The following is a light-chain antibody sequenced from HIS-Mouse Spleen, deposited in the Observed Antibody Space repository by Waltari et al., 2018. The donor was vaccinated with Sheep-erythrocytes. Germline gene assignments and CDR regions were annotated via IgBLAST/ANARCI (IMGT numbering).Light chain of an antibody. Sequence: QSALTQPASVSGSPGQSITISCTGTSSDVGGYNYVSWYQQHPGKAPKLMIYDVSNRHAGVSNRFSGSKSGNAASLTISGLQAEAEADYSCSSYTSSSTLVFGGETKLTVL. CDR2: DVS. J-gene: IGLJ3*02. CDR3: SSYTSSSTLV. CDR1: SSDVGGYNY. V-gene: IGLV2-14*03.